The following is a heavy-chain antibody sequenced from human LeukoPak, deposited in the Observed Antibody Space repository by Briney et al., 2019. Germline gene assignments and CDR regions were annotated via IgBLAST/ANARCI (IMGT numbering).Heavy chain of an antibody. D-gene: IGHD2-2*01. V-gene: IGHV1-69*04. CDR2: IIPILGIA. J-gene: IGHJ3*02. CDR1: GGTFSSYA. Sequence: SVKVSCKASGGTFSSYAISWLRQAPGQGLEWMGRIIPILGIANYAQKFQGRVTITADKSTSTAYMELSSLRSEDTAVYYCNIVVVPAATPNAFDIWGQGTMVTVSS. CDR3: NIVVVPAATPNAFDI.